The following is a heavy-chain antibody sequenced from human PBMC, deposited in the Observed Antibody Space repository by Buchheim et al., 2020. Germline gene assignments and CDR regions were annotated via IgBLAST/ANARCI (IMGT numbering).Heavy chain of an antibody. V-gene: IGHV1-8*01. J-gene: IGHJ4*02. CDR1: GYTFTSYD. Sequence: QVQLVQSGAEVKKPGASVKVSCKASGYTFTSYDINWVRQAPGQGLEWMGWMNPNSGNTGYAQKFQGRVTMTRNTSISTAYMELSNLRSEGTAVYYWARQEQLVPTQPEPFDYWGQGTL. CDR3: ARQEQLVPTQPEPFDY. D-gene: IGHD6-6*01. CDR2: MNPNSGNT.